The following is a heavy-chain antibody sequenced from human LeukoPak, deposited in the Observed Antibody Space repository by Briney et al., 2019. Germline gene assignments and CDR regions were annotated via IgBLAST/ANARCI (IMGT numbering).Heavy chain of an antibody. J-gene: IGHJ4*02. CDR1: GFTLGDYA. V-gene: IGHV3-49*03. D-gene: IGHD2-2*01. CDR2: IRSKAYGGTT. CDR3: TRDSPRYCSSTSCYEEEGDY. Sequence: PGGPLRLSCTASGFTLGDYAMSWFRQAPGKGLEWVGFIRSKAYGGTTEYAASVKGRFTISRDDSKSIAYLQMNSLKTEDTAVYYCTRDSPRYCSSTSCYEEEGDYWGQGTLVTVSS.